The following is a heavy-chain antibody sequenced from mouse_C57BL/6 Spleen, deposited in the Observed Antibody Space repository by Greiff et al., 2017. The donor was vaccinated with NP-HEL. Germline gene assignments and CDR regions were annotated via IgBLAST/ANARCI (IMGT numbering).Heavy chain of an antibody. CDR2: FHPYNDDT. J-gene: IGHJ4*01. Sequence: QVQLQQSGAELVKPGASVKMSCKASGYTFTTYPIEWMKQNHGKSLEWIGNFHPYNDDTKYNEKFKGKATLTVEKSSSTVYLELSRLTSDDSAVDYCVMCGTAVAPYALDYWGQGTTVTVSS. CDR3: VMCGTAVAPYALDY. D-gene: IGHD1-1*01. V-gene: IGHV1-47*01. CDR1: GYTFTTYP.